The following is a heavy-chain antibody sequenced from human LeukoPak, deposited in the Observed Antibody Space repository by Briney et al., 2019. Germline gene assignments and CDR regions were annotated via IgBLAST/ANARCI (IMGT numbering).Heavy chain of an antibody. CDR2: IKQDGSEK. Sequence: GGSLRLSCTASGFTFSTCGMTWVRQPPGKGLEWVANIKQDGSEKYYLDSVKGRFTISRDNAKKSLYLQMNSLRAEDTAVYYCARDYVTIFGVVIWVAFDLWGQGTMVTVSS. V-gene: IGHV3-7*01. J-gene: IGHJ3*01. D-gene: IGHD3-3*01. CDR1: GFTFSTCG. CDR3: ARDYVTIFGVVIWVAFDL.